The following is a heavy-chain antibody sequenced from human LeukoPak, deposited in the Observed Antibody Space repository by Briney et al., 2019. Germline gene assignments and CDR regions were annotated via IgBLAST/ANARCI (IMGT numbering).Heavy chain of an antibody. CDR1: GGSISSGDYY. CDR2: IYYSGST. CDR3: AAHKAVAVAGAFDY. Sequence: SETLSHTCTVSGGSISSGDYYWSWIRQPPGKGLEWIGYIYYSGSTYYNPSLKSRVTISVDTSKNQFSLKLSSVTAADTAVYYCAAHKAVAVAGAFDYWGQGTLVTVSS. D-gene: IGHD6-19*01. V-gene: IGHV4-30-4*02. J-gene: IGHJ4*02.